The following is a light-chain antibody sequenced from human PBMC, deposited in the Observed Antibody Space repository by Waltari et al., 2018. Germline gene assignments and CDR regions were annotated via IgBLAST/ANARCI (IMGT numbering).Light chain of an antibody. V-gene: IGLV2-14*03. CDR2: DVS. Sequence: QSALTQPASVSGSPGQSITISCPGTSSDVGPYNYVSWYQQHPGNAPKLMIFDVSIRPSGVSNRFSGSKSGNTASLTISGLQAEDEADYYCSSYISSSTLELFGGGTSLTVL. CDR3: SSYISSSTLEL. J-gene: IGLJ2*01. CDR1: SSDVGPYNY.